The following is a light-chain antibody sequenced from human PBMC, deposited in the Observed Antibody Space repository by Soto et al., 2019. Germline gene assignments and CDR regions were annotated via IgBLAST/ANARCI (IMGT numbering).Light chain of an antibody. CDR2: KTS. CDR1: QSVDSW. J-gene: IGKJ4*01. V-gene: IGKV1-5*03. Sequence: DIQMTQSPSTLSASIGDRVTITCRASQSVDSWLAWYQQTPGKAPKLLIYKTSNLQSGVPSRFSGRGSGTEFSLTISSLQPDDFATYYCQQYKSFSLTFAGGTRVEVK. CDR3: QQYKSFSLT.